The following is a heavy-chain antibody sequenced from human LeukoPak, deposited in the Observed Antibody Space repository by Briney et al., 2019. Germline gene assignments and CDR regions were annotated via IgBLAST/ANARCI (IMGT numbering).Heavy chain of an antibody. D-gene: IGHD2-15*01. CDR2: IWYDGSNK. J-gene: IGHJ4*02. Sequence: GGSLRLSRAASGFTFSSYGMHWVRQAPGKGLEWVAVIWYDGSNKYYADSVKGRFTISRDNSKNTLYLQMNSLRAEDTAVYYCAKSPSDIVVQDYFDYWGQGTLVTVSS. CDR3: AKSPSDIVVQDYFDY. CDR1: GFTFSSYG. V-gene: IGHV3-33*06.